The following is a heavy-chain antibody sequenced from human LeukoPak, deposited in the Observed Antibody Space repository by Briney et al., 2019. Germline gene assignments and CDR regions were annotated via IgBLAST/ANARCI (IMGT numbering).Heavy chain of an antibody. J-gene: IGHJ4*02. CDR3: ARGLMMAVAGRGEFHY. Sequence: SETLSLTCTVYGGSISSSTYYWGWIRQPPGKGLEWTGYIYYSGSTNYNPSLKSRVTISVDTSKNQFSLKLSSVTAADTAVYYCARGLMMAVAGRGEFHYWGQGTLVTVSS. D-gene: IGHD6-13*01. CDR2: IYYSGST. V-gene: IGHV4-61*05. CDR1: GGSISSSTYY.